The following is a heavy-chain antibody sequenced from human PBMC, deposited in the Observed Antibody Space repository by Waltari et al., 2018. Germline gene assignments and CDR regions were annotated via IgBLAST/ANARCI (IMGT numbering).Heavy chain of an antibody. D-gene: IGHD3-22*01. V-gene: IGHV3-15*01. J-gene: IGHJ4*02. CDR2: IKSKTEGGRT. CDR1: GFTFSNAW. CDR3: TTEPTSYYYDSSGYSALDY. Sequence: EVQLVESGGGLVKPGGSLRLSCAASGFTFSNAWMSWVRQAPGKGLEWVGRIKSKTEGGRTEYAEPVKGRFTISREDAKNTRYLQMNSLKTEDTAVYYCTTEPTSYYYDSSGYSALDYWGQGTLVTVSS.